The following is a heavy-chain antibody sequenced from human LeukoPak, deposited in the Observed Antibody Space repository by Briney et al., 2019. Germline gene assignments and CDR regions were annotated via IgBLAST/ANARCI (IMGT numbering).Heavy chain of an antibody. Sequence: GGSLRLSCAASGFTFSSYDMHWVRQATGKGLEWVSAIGTAGDTYYPGSVKGRFTISRENAKNSLYLQMNSLRAGDTAVYYCASSKEDAFDIWAKGQWSPSLQ. J-gene: IGHJ3*02. CDR3: ASSKEDAFDI. CDR1: GFTFSSYD. V-gene: IGHV3-13*01. CDR2: IGTAGDT.